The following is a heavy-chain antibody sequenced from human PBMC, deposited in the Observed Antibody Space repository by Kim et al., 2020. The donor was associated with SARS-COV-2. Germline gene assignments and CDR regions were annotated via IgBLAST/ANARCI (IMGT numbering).Heavy chain of an antibody. J-gene: IGHJ3*02. Sequence: GGSLRLSCAASGFTFIYAWLTWVRQAPGKGLEWIGRIKSKASGGTTDYAAPVEGRFTISRDDSKNTLYLQMSGLKIEDTAGYYCSNVRDMTSLSLENWG. D-gene: IGHD2-2*01. CDR1: GFTFIYAW. CDR3: SNVRDMTSLSLEN. CDR2: IKSKASGGTT. V-gene: IGHV3-15*01.